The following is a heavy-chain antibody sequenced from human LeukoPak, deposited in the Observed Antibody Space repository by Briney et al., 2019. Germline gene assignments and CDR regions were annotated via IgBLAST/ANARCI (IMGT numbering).Heavy chain of an antibody. J-gene: IGHJ4*02. D-gene: IGHD3-3*01. CDR1: GFAFRTYA. Sequence: GGSLRLSCAASGFAFRTYAMHWVRQAPGKGLEWVAVISYDGTNKYCTNSVKARFTISRDFSKNTLYLQMNSLRAEDTAIYYCARSGIFGILTYFDSWGQGTLVTVSS. CDR2: ISYDGTNK. V-gene: IGHV3-30*04. CDR3: ARSGIFGILTYFDS.